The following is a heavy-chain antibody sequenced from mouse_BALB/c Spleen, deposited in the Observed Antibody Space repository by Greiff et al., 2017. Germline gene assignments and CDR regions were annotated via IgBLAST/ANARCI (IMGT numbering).Heavy chain of an antibody. Sequence: VKLVESGAGLVKPGGSVKISCTASGFSFTSYDISWVQQRPGKGLEWIGWIITGSGNTKYTEKFKGKATLTADTSTSTVYMQLSSLTSEDTAVYSGARDGDYPSYAMDYWGQGTSVTVSS. CDR3: ARDGDYPSYAMDY. D-gene: IGHD2-13*01. J-gene: IGHJ4*01. CDR1: GFSFTSYD. CDR2: IITGSGNT. V-gene: IGHV1-66*01.